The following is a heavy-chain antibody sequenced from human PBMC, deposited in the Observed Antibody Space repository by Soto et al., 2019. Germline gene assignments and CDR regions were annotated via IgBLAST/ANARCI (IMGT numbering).Heavy chain of an antibody. CDR3: AKGGTPGYSSGSALFDY. V-gene: IGHV3-23*01. J-gene: IGHJ4*02. Sequence: GGSLRLSCAASGFTFSSYAMSWFRQAPGKGLEWVSAISGSGGSTYYADSVKGRFTISRDNSKNTLYLQMNSLRAEDTAVYYCAKGGTPGYSSGSALFDYWGQGTLVTVSS. CDR1: GFTFSSYA. D-gene: IGHD6-19*01. CDR2: ISGSGGST.